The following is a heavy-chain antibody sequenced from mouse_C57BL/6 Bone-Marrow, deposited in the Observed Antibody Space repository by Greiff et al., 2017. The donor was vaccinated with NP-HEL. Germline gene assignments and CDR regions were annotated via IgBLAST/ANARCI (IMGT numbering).Heavy chain of an antibody. Sequence: EVKLVESGGGLVQSGRSLRLSCATSGFTFSDFYMEWVRQAPGKGLEWIAASRNKANDYTTEYSASVKGRFIVSRDTSQSILYLQMNALRAEDTAIYYWARDYYYGSSPVDDWGQGTTLTVSS. D-gene: IGHD1-1*01. J-gene: IGHJ2*01. CDR3: ARDYYYGSSPVDD. V-gene: IGHV7-1*01. CDR2: SRNKANDYTT. CDR1: GFTFSDFY.